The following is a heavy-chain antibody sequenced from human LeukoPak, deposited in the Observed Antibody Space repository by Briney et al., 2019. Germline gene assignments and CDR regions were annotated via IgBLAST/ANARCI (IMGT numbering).Heavy chain of an antibody. J-gene: IGHJ6*03. V-gene: IGHV3-74*01. D-gene: IGHD2-15*01. CDR3: ARIGGGSFPHYYYYMDV. Sequence: GGSLRLSCAASGFTFSSYWMHWVRQAPGKGLVRVSRINTDGSSTSYADSVKGRFTISRDNAKNTLYLQMNSLRAEDTAVYYCARIGGGSFPHYYYYMDVWGKGTTVTVSS. CDR1: GFTFSSYW. CDR2: INTDGSST.